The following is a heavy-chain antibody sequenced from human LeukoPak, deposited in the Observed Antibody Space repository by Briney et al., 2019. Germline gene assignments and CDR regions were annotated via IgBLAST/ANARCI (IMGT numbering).Heavy chain of an antibody. CDR3: ASRLTEYFQH. D-gene: IGHD6-19*01. CDR1: GFTFNSYN. J-gene: IGHJ1*01. V-gene: IGHV3-21*01. Sequence: GGSLRLSCAASGFTFNSYNMTWVRQAPGKGLEWVSSISSSSSYIYYADSVKGRFTISRDNAKNSLYLQMNSLRAEDTAVYYCASRLTEYFQHWGQGTLVTVSS. CDR2: ISSSSSYI.